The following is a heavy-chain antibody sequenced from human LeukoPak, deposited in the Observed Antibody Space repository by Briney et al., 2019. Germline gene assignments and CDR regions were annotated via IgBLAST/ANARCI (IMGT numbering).Heavy chain of an antibody. CDR1: GGSISISSYY. CDR2: IYYSGST. CDR3: ARGIAAAGTRGNWFDP. Sequence: SETLSLTCSVSGGSISISSYYWGWIRQPPGKGLEWIGNIYYSGSTYYNPSLKSRVTISVDTSKNQFSLKLSSVTAADTAVYYCARGIAAAGTRGNWFDPWGQGTLVTVSS. D-gene: IGHD6-13*01. V-gene: IGHV4-39*07. J-gene: IGHJ5*02.